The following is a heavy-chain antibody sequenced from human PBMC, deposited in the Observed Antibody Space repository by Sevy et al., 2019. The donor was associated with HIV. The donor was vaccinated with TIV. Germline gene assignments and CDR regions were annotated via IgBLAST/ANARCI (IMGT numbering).Heavy chain of an antibody. D-gene: IGHD1-26*01. CDR2: ISWNSGSI. V-gene: IGHV3-9*01. CDR1: GFTFDDYA. J-gene: IGHJ3*02. CDR3: AKPQVGAETGAFDI. Sequence: GGSLRLSCAASGFTFDDYAMHWVRQAPGKGLEWVSGISWNSGSIGYADSVKGRFTISRDNAKNSLYLQMNSLRAEDTALYYCAKPQVGAETGAFDIWGQGTMVTVSS.